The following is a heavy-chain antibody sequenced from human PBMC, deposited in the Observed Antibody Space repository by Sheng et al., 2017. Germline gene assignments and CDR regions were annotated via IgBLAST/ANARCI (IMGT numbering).Heavy chain of an antibody. Sequence: EVQLVESGGGLIQPGRSLRLSCAVSGFIVSSNYMSWVRQAPGRGLEWVSVIYTGGTTQYADSVKGRFTISRDHSKNTVYLQMNSLRAEDTAMYYCVRDRGDHYDTFFDYWGRGTRRRPSPQ. CDR1: GFIVSSNY. V-gene: IGHV3-53*01. CDR3: VRDRGDHYDTFFDY. CDR2: IYTGGTT. D-gene: IGHD3-22*01. J-gene: IGHJ4*02.